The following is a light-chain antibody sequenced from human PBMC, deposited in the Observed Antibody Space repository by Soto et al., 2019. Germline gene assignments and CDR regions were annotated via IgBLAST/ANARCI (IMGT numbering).Light chain of an antibody. CDR2: AAS. CDR3: QQRSNWPAT. J-gene: IGKJ5*01. Sequence: EIVLTQSPGTLSLSPGERATLSCRASQSVSIYLAWYQQKPGQAPRLLIYAASTRATGIPARFSGSGSGTDFTLTISSLEPEDFAVYYCQQRSNWPATFGQGTRLEIK. V-gene: IGKV3-11*01. CDR1: QSVSIY.